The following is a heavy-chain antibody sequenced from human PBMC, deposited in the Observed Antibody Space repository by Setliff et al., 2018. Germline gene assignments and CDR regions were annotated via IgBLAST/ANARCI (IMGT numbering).Heavy chain of an antibody. J-gene: IGHJ5*02. V-gene: IGHV3-7*01. CDR3: ARGVVVVVAATSNYFDP. D-gene: IGHD2-15*01. CDR2: INQDGSGK. Sequence: GGSLRLSCAASGFTFSSFWMSWVRQSPGKGLEWVANINQDGSGKYYVDSVKGRFTISRDNAKNSLSHQMNGLRAEDTSVYYCARGVVVVVAATSNYFDPWGQGTLVTVSS. CDR1: GFTFSSFW.